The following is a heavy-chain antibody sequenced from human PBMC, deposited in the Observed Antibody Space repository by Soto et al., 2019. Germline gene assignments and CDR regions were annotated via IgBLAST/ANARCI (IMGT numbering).Heavy chain of an antibody. CDR1: GFTFDDYA. D-gene: IGHD3-22*01. CDR2: ISWNSGSI. Sequence: GGSLRLSCAASGFTFDDYAMHWVRQAPGKGLEWVSGISWNSGSIGYADSVKGRFTISRDNAKNSLYLQMNSLRAEDTALYYCAKEVWDSSGYFDYWGQGTLVTVSS. J-gene: IGHJ4*02. CDR3: AKEVWDSSGYFDY. V-gene: IGHV3-9*01.